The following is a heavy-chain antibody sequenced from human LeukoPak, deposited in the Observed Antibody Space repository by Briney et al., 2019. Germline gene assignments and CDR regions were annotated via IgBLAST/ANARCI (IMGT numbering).Heavy chain of an antibody. J-gene: IGHJ4*02. V-gene: IGHV4-30-4*01. CDR2: IYYSGST. CDR3: AGGRHTVWLGQTFDY. Sequence: PSQTLSLTCTVSGGSISSGDYYWSWIRQPPGKGLEWIGYIYYSGSTYYNPSLKSRVTISVDTSKNQFSLKLSSVTAADTAVYYCAGGRHTVWLGQTFDYWGQGTLVTVSS. CDR1: GGSISSGDYY. D-gene: IGHD4-17*01.